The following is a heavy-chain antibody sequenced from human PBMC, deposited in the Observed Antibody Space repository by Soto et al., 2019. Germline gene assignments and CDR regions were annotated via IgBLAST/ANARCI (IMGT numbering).Heavy chain of an antibody. V-gene: IGHV4-39*01. Sequence: SETLSLTCTVSGGSISSSSYYWGWIRQPPGKGLEWIGSIYYSGSTYYNSPLKSRVTISVDTSKNQFSLKLSSVTAADTAVYYCARQIQRRDGYNLDYWGQGTLVTVSS. J-gene: IGHJ4*02. D-gene: IGHD5-12*01. CDR3: ARQIQRRDGYNLDY. CDR2: IYYSGST. CDR1: GGSISSSSYY.